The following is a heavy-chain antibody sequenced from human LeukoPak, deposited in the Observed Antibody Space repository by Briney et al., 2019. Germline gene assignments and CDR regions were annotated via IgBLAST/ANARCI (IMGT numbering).Heavy chain of an antibody. J-gene: IGHJ6*02. V-gene: IGHV3-23*01. CDR2: VGRTGGST. CDR1: GFTFSNCA. Sequence: GGSLRLSCAASGFTFSNCAMSWVRQAPGKGLEWVSGVGRTGGSTYYADSVKGRFTISRDNAKNSLYLQMNSLRAEDTAVYYCARIRDYYDSSGYSYGYYGMDVWGQGTTVTVSS. D-gene: IGHD3-22*01. CDR3: ARIRDYYDSSGYSYGYYGMDV.